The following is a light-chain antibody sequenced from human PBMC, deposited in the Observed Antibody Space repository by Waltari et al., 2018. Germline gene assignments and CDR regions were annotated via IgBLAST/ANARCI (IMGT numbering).Light chain of an antibody. Sequence: SSELTQDPAVSVALGQTVRNTCQGDILSSYCASWDQHKRGQAPVLVIYGKNTRPPGIPNRFSGSSSGNTASLTITGAQAEDEADYYCNSRDSSGNHIVFGTGTKVTVL. CDR2: GKN. J-gene: IGLJ1*01. CDR1: ILSSYC. V-gene: IGLV3-19*01. CDR3: NSRDSSGNHIV.